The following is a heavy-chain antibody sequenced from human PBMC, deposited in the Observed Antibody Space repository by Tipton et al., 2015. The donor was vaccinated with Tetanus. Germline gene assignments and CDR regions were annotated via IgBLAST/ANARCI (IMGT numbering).Heavy chain of an antibody. CDR1: GLTFSDSW. V-gene: IGHV4-34*08. D-gene: IGHD1-1*01. CDR2: ISHNGST. Sequence: LRLSCAVSGLTFSDSWMTWVRQAPGRGLEWIGEISHNGSTNYNPSLKSRVTISVDKSKNQFSLRLNSVTAADTAMYYCVTVNFPNYYHYGMDVWGQGTTVTVSS. J-gene: IGHJ6*02. CDR3: VTVNFPNYYHYGMDV.